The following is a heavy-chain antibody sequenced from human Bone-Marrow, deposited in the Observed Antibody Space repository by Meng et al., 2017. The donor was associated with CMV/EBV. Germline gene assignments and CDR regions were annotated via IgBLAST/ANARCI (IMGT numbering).Heavy chain of an antibody. Sequence: GESLKISCAASGFTFSSYWMSWVRQAPGKGLEWVANIKQDGSEKYYVDSVKGRFTISRDNAKNSLYLQMNSLRAEDTAVYYCAKGKGIAAAGTPDYWGQGTLVTVSS. J-gene: IGHJ4*02. V-gene: IGHV3-7*03. CDR2: IKQDGSEK. D-gene: IGHD6-13*01. CDR1: GFTFSSYW. CDR3: AKGKGIAAAGTPDY.